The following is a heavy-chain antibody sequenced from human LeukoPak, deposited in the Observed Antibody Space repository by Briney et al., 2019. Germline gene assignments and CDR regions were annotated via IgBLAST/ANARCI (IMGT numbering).Heavy chain of an antibody. V-gene: IGHV3-9*01. CDR1: GFTFDDYA. CDR3: AKDLAPHRDSSHHGADA. Sequence: GGSLRLSCAASGFTFDDYAMHWVRQAPGKGLAWVSGISWNSGTIGYADSVKGRFTISRDNAKNSLYLQMDSLRAEDTAVYYCAKDLAPHRDSSHHGADAWGQGTLVTVSS. J-gene: IGHJ5*02. CDR2: ISWNSGTI. D-gene: IGHD5-24*01.